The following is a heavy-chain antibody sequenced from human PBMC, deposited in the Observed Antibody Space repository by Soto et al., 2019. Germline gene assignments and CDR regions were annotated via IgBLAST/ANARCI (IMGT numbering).Heavy chain of an antibody. J-gene: IGHJ4*02. V-gene: IGHV3-30*18. CDR1: GFTFSSYG. D-gene: IGHD6-13*01. CDR2: TSFDGSNK. Sequence: GGSLRLSCAASGFTFSSYGMHWVRQAPGKGLECVTVTSFDGSNKYYADSVKGRFTISRDNSKNTLFLQMNSLRAEDTAVYYCAKDREPYSRRSWPYFWGQGTLVTVPS. CDR3: AKDREPYSRRSWPYF.